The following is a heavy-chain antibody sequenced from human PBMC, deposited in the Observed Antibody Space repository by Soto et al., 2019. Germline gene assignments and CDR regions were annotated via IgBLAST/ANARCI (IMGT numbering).Heavy chain of an antibody. V-gene: IGHV3-30*18. CDR1: GFTFSDFG. D-gene: IGHD5-12*01. J-gene: IGHJ4*02. CDR2: ISYDGSIQ. CDR3: AKDPTVRGYRGYDSGYYFDF. Sequence: GGPLRLSCSASGFTFSDFGVHWVRQAPGTALEWVAVISYDGSIQYYADSVKGRFTISRDNSKNTLYLQMNSLRVEDTAVYFCAKDPTVRGYRGYDSGYYFDFWGQGSMVTVSS.